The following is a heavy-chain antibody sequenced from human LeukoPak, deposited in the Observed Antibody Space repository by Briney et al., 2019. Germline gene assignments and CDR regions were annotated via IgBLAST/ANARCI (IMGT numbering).Heavy chain of an antibody. V-gene: IGHV3-23*01. Sequence: PGGSLRLSCAASGFTFSSYVMSWVRQAPGKGLEWVSVISGSGGSTYYADSVKGRFTTSRDNSKNTLYLQMNSLRAEDTAVYYCAKVWSSSLNYNYGMDVWGQGTTVTVSS. D-gene: IGHD6-6*01. CDR1: GFTFSSYV. CDR3: AKVWSSSLNYNYGMDV. J-gene: IGHJ6*02. CDR2: ISGSGGST.